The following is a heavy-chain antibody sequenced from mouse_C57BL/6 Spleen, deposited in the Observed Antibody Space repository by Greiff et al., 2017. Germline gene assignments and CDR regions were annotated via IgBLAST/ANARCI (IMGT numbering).Heavy chain of an antibody. CDR3: ARQGLHYWYFDV. CDR1: GFTFSDYG. Sequence: EVKLVESGGGLVKPGGSLKLSCAASGFTFSDYGMHWVRQAPEKGLEWVAYISSGSSTIYYADTVKGRFTISRDNAKNTLFLQMTSLRSEDTAMYYCARQGLHYWYFDVWGTGTTVTVSS. V-gene: IGHV5-17*01. D-gene: IGHD6-2*01. CDR2: ISSGSSTI. J-gene: IGHJ1*03.